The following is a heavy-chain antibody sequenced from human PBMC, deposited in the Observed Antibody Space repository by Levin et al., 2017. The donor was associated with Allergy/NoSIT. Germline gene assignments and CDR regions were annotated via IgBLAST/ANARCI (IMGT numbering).Heavy chain of an antibody. J-gene: IGHJ6*02. D-gene: IGHD3-10*01. CDR1: GGSVSSGSYY. CDR2: IYYSGST. Sequence: PSETLSLTCTVSGGSVSSGSYYWSWIRQPPGKGLEWIGYIYYSGSTNYNPSLKSRVTISVDTSKNQFSLKLSSVTAADTAVYYCARDGPYSGLNPKYGMDVWGQGTTVTVSS. V-gene: IGHV4-61*01. CDR3: ARDGPYSGLNPKYGMDV.